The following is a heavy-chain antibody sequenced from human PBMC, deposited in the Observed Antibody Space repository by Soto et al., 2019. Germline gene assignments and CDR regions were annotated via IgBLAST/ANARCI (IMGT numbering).Heavy chain of an antibody. CDR1: GFTFSNAW. V-gene: IGHV3-15*01. J-gene: IGHJ3*02. D-gene: IGHD3-9*01. CDR3: TTYDILTGFDAFDI. CDR2: IKSKTDGGTT. Sequence: PGGSLRLSCAASGFTFSNAWMSWVRQAPGKGLEWVGRIKSKTDGGTTDYAAPVKGRFTISRDDSKNTLYLQMNSLKTEDTAVYYCTTYDILTGFDAFDIWGQGTMVTVSS.